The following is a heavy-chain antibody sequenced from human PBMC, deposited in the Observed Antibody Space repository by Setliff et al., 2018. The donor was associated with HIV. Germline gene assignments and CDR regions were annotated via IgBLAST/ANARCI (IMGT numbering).Heavy chain of an antibody. CDR1: GYTFTSYA. J-gene: IGHJ4*02. V-gene: IGHV1-3*01. CDR2: INAGNGNT. CDR3: ARDPRITMVRGVIGYYFDY. Sequence: ASVKVSCKASGYTFTSYAMHWVRQAPGQRLEWMGWINAGNGNTKYSQKFQGRVTITRDTSASTAYMELSSLRSEDTAVHYCARDPRITMVRGVIGYYFDYWGQGTLVTVSS. D-gene: IGHD3-10*01.